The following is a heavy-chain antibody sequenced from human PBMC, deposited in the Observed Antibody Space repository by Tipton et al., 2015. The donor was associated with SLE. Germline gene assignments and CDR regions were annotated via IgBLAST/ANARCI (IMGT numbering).Heavy chain of an antibody. CDR3: ARVSRDILTGYSYFDS. D-gene: IGHD3-9*01. CDR1: GFSVTGYY. CDR2: INGNSGDT. J-gene: IGHJ4*02. Sequence: QLVQSGPEVKKPGASVRVSCKASGFSVTGYYMHWVRQAPGQGLEWMGWINGNSGDTKYAQRFQGRVTMTRDTSINTAYMGLYRLTSDDTAVYYCARVSRDILTGYSYFDSWGQGTLVTVSS. V-gene: IGHV1-2*02.